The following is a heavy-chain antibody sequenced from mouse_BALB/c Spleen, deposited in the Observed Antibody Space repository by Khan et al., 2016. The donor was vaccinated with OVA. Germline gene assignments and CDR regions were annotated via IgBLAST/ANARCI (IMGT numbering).Heavy chain of an antibody. CDR2: IYPGDGRS. J-gene: IGHJ2*01. CDR3: ARNAYFGNYFDY. Sequence: QVQLQQSGAELVKPGASVKLSCKASGYTFTNYWVHWVKQRPGQGLEWIGEIYPGDGRSTYNEKFKTKATLTVDRSSSTAYMQLSSLTSEDSSVYYCARNAYFGNYFDYWGQGTTLTVSS. D-gene: IGHD2-10*01. CDR1: GYTFTNYW. V-gene: IGHV1S81*02.